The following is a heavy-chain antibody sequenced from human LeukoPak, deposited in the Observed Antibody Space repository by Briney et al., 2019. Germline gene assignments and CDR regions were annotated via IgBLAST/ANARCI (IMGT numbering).Heavy chain of an antibody. Sequence: SETLSLTCTVSGGSISSYYWSWIRQPAGKGLEWIGRIYTSGSTNYNPSLKSRVTMSVDTSKNQFSLKLSSVTAADTAVYYCARARGSGYYKSPWYFDLWGRGTLVTVSS. J-gene: IGHJ2*01. CDR2: IYTSGST. CDR1: GGSISSYY. D-gene: IGHD3-3*01. CDR3: ARARGSGYYKSPWYFDL. V-gene: IGHV4-4*07.